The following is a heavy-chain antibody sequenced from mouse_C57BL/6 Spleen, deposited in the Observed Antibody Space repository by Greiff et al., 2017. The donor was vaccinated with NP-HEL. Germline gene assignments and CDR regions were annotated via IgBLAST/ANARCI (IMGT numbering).Heavy chain of an antibody. Sequence: VQLQQPGAELVRPGSSVKLSCKASRSTFTSYWLHWVKQRPIQGLEWIGNIDPSDSETHYNQKFKDKATLTVDKSSSTAYMQLSSLTSEDSAVYDCARESIVLRYYFDDWGQGTTLTVSS. CDR1: RSTFTSYW. V-gene: IGHV1-52*01. CDR2: IDPSDSET. CDR3: ARESIVLRYYFDD. D-gene: IGHD1-1*01. J-gene: IGHJ2*01.